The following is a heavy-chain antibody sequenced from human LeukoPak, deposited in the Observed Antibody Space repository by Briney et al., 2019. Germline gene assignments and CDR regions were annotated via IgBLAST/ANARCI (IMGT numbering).Heavy chain of an antibody. CDR1: GSYW. Sequence: GGSLRLSCAASGSYWMHWVRQASGKGLVWVSHINSDGSWTSYADSVKGRFTISKDNAKNTVYLQMNNLRGEDTAIYYCARDAGNSGYGCDLWGQGTLVTVSS. V-gene: IGHV3-74*01. CDR3: ARDAGNSGYGCDL. CDR2: INSDGSWT. J-gene: IGHJ5*02. D-gene: IGHD5-12*01.